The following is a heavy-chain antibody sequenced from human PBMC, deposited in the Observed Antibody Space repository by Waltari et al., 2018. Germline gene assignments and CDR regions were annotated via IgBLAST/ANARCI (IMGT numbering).Heavy chain of an antibody. V-gene: IGHV4-39*01. CDR3: ARRGSSSAWFDP. CDR2: IYYSGST. D-gene: IGHD6-6*01. CDR1: GGSISSSSYY. Sequence: QLQLQESGPGLVKPSETLSLTCTVSGGSISSSSYYWGWIRQPPGKGLEWIGSIYYSGSTYYNPSLKSRVTISVDTSKNQFSLKLSSVTAADTAVYYCARRGSSSAWFDPCGQGTLVTVSS. J-gene: IGHJ5*02.